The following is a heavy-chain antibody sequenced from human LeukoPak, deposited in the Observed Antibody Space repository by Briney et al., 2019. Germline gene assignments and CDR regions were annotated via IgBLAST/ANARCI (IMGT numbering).Heavy chain of an antibody. Sequence: SETLSLTCTVSDGSISTYYWSWIRQPPGKGPEWIGYIYYSGSTNYNPSLKSRVTISVGTSKNQFSLKLSSVTAADTAVYYCASSDIVVVPAALDYWGQGTLVTVSS. J-gene: IGHJ4*02. CDR3: ASSDIVVVPAALDY. CDR2: IYYSGST. V-gene: IGHV4-59*12. D-gene: IGHD2-2*01. CDR1: DGSISTYY.